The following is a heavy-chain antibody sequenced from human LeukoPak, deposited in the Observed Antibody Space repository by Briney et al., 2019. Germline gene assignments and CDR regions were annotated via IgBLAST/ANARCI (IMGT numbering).Heavy chain of an antibody. CDR3: ARWNLGSDY. J-gene: IGHJ4*02. Sequence: GGSLRLSCAASGFTFSAYDMNWVRQAPGKGLKRLSYISSSSTTKYHADSVKGRFTISRDNTKNSLYLQMNSLRAEDTGVYYCARWNLGSDYWGQGTLVTVSS. D-gene: IGHD1-1*01. CDR1: GFTFSAYD. V-gene: IGHV3-48*04. CDR2: ISSSSTTK.